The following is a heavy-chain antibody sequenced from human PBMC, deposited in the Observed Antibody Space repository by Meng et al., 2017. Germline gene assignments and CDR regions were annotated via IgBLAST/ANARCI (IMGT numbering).Heavy chain of an antibody. CDR1: GFTVSSNY. CDR2: IYSGGST. Sequence: VQACENGGGLSPPGGALRLSCAASGFTVSSNYMSWVRQAPGKGLEWVSVIYSGGSTYYADSVKGRFTISRDNSKNTLYLQMNSLRAEDTAVYYCARDLGYWGQGTLVTVSS. D-gene: IGHD3-16*01. J-gene: IGHJ4*02. CDR3: ARDLGY. V-gene: IGHV3-53*02.